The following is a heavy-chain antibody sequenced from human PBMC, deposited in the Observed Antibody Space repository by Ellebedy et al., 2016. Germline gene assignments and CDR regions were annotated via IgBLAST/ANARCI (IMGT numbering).Heavy chain of an antibody. CDR2: IIPIFGTA. Sequence: ASVKVSCKASGGTFSSYAISWVRQAPGQGLEWMGGIIPIFGTANYAQKFQGRVTITADKSTSTAYMELSSLRSEDTAVYYCASFVFSRGSGSYYDYWGQGTLVTVSS. V-gene: IGHV1-69*06. CDR1: GGTFSSYA. CDR3: ASFVFSRGSGSYYDY. D-gene: IGHD3-10*01. J-gene: IGHJ4*02.